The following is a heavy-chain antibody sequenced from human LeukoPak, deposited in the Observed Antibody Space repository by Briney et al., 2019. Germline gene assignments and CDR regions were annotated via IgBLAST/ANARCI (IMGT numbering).Heavy chain of an antibody. CDR2: ISGSGGST. D-gene: IGHD3-16*01. J-gene: IGHJ4*02. CDR1: GFTFSSYA. CDR3: AKGKFWGESLYFDY. V-gene: IGHV3-23*01. Sequence: GRSLRLSCAASGFTFSSYAMSWVRQAPGKGLEWVSAISGSGGSTYYADSVKGRFTISRDNSKNTLYLQMNSLRAEDTAVYYCAKGKFWGESLYFDYWGQGTLVTVSS.